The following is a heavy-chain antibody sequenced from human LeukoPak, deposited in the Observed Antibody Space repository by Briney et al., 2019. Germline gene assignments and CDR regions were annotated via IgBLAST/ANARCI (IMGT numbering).Heavy chain of an antibody. CDR2: INPNSGPS. CDR3: ARSHYSGSGSYLHGTDV. CDR1: GYTYIGYY. J-gene: IGHJ6*02. D-gene: IGHD3-10*01. V-gene: IGHV1-2*02. Sequence: ASVNVSCKASGYTYIGYYIHWVRQAPGQGLEWMGWINPNSGPSRYAQKIQGRVTMTRDTSISTAYMEVSGLRSDDTAVYYCARSHYSGSGSYLHGTDVWGQGTTVSVSS.